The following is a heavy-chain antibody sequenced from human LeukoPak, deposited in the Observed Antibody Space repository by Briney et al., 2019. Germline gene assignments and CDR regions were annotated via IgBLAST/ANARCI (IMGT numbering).Heavy chain of an antibody. CDR2: IDPDSGGT. CDR3: ARWMATVTTPDY. J-gene: IGHJ4*02. V-gene: IGHV1-2*02. CDR1: GYTFTGYA. Sequence: GASVKVSCKASGYTFTGYAMHWVRQAPGEGLEWMGWIDPDSGGTNYAQKFQGRVTMTRDTSIRTAYMELNNLTSDDTAVYYCARWMATVTTPDYWGQGTLVTVSS. D-gene: IGHD4-11*01.